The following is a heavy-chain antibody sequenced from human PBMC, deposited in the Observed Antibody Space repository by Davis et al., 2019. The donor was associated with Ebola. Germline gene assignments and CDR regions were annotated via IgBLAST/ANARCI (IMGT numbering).Heavy chain of an antibody. D-gene: IGHD6-13*01. J-gene: IGHJ4*02. CDR1: GFTFSSYT. V-gene: IGHV3-64D*06. CDR2: ISSSGGST. CDR3: VGDYSSLY. Sequence: GESLKISCSASGFTFSSYTMHWVRQAPGKGLEYVSTISSSGGSTSYADSVKGRFTISRDNSKNTLYLQMSSLRADDTVFYYCVGDYSSLYWGQGTLVTVSS.